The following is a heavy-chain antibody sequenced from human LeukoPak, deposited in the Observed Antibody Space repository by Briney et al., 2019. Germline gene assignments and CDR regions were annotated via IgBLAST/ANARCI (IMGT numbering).Heavy chain of an antibody. Sequence: PGGSLRLSCGASGFTFSRYSMNWVRQAPVKGLEWVSFISSSSTYIYYADSVKGRFTISRDNAKTSLYLQMNSLRADDTAVYYCARGKLVPPDVWGQGTTVTVSS. J-gene: IGHJ6*02. CDR1: GFTFSRYS. CDR3: ARGKLVPPDV. CDR2: ISSSSTYI. V-gene: IGHV3-21*01. D-gene: IGHD1-1*01.